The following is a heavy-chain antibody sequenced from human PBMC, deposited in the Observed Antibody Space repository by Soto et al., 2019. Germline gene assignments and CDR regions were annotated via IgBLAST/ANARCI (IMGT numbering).Heavy chain of an antibody. Sequence: QVQLVQSGAEVKKPGSSVKVSCKASGGTFSSYTISWVRQAPGQGLEWMGRIIPILGIANYAQKFQGRVTITADKSTSTAYMELSSLRSEDTAVYYCASPVPPEAYCSSTSCYHYWGQGTLVTVSS. J-gene: IGHJ4*02. CDR3: ASPVPPEAYCSSTSCYHY. CDR1: GGTFSSYT. V-gene: IGHV1-69*02. D-gene: IGHD2-2*01. CDR2: IIPILGIA.